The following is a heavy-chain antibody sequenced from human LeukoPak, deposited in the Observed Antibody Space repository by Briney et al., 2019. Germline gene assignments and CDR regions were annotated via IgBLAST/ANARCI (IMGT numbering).Heavy chain of an antibody. Sequence: ASVKVSCKASGYTSTSYAMHWVRQAPGQRLEWMGWINAGNGNTKYSQKFQGRVTITRDTSASTAYMELSSLRSEDTAVYYCVFRVSWFGELRDYWGQGTLVTVSS. V-gene: IGHV1-3*01. CDR1: GYTSTSYA. D-gene: IGHD3-10*01. CDR3: VFRVSWFGELRDY. J-gene: IGHJ4*02. CDR2: INAGNGNT.